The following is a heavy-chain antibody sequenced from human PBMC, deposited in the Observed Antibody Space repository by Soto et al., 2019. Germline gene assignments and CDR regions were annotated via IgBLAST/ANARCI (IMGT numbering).Heavy chain of an antibody. CDR2: TYYRSKWYN. V-gene: IGHV6-1*01. J-gene: IGHJ6*02. Sequence: SQALSLTCAISGDSVSSTSAAWNWIRQSPSRGLEWLGRTYYRSKWYNDYAVSVKSRITINPDTSKNQFSLQLNSVTPEDTALYYCAKDIHYYDSPNYGMDVWGQGTTVTVSS. CDR1: GDSVSSTSAA. CDR3: AKDIHYYDSPNYGMDV. D-gene: IGHD3-22*01.